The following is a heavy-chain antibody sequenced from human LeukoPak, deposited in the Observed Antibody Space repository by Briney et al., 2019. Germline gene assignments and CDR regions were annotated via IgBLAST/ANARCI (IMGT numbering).Heavy chain of an antibody. CDR2: IYYSGNT. V-gene: IGHV4-59*13. CDR1: GGSISSYY. Sequence: PSETLSLTCTVSGGSISSYYWSWIRQPPGKGLEWIGYIYYSGNTNYNPSLKSRVTISVDTSKNQFSLKLSSVTAADTAVYYCAREIRSASGRMATITGAFDIWGQGTMVTVSS. CDR3: AREIRSASGRMATITGAFDI. D-gene: IGHD5-12*01. J-gene: IGHJ3*02.